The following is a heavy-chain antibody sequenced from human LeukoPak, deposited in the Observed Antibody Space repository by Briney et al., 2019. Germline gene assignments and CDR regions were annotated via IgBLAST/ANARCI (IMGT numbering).Heavy chain of an antibody. J-gene: IGHJ4*02. CDR3: AKDLRGAAAVTLGDY. Sequence: GGSLRLSCAASGFTFSSYTMRWVRQAPGKGLEWVSAISGSGGSTFYADSVKGRFTISRDNSKNTLYLQMNSLRAEDTAVYYCAKDLRGAAAVTLGDYWGQGTLVTVSS. D-gene: IGHD6-13*01. V-gene: IGHV3-23*01. CDR1: GFTFSSYT. CDR2: ISGSGGST.